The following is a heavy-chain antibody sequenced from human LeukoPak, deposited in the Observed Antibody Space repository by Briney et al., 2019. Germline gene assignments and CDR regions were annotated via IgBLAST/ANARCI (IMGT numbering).Heavy chain of an antibody. CDR2: IYTSGST. V-gene: IGHV4-4*07. CDR3: ARARIAARFGYFDY. D-gene: IGHD6-6*01. CDR1: GGSISSYY. Sequence: PSETLSLTCTVSGGSISSYYWSWIRQPAGKGLEWIGRIYTSGSTNYNPSLKSRVTMSVDTSKNQFSLKLSSVTAADTAVYYCARARIAARFGYFDYWGQGTLVTVSS. J-gene: IGHJ4*02.